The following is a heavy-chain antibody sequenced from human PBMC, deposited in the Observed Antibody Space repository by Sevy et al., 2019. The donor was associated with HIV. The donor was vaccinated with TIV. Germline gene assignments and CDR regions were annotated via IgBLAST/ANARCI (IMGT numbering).Heavy chain of an antibody. CDR3: SKDLDSSSWYYNYGMDV. CDR2: ISYDGSNK. D-gene: IGHD6-13*01. Sequence: GGSLRLSCAASGFTFSSYGRHWVRQAPGKGLEWVAVISYDGSNKYYADSVKGRFTISRDNSKNTQYLKMNSLRAEDRAVYYCSKDLDSSSWYYNYGMDVWGQGTTVTASS. V-gene: IGHV3-30*18. J-gene: IGHJ6*02. CDR1: GFTFSSYG.